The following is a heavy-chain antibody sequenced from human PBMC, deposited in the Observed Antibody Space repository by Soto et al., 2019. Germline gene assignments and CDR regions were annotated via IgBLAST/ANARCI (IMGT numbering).Heavy chain of an antibody. Sequence: SETLSLTCTVSGGSISSGGYYWSWIRQHPGKGLEWIGYIYYSGSTYYNPSLKSRVTISVDTSKNQFSLKLSSVTAADTAVYYCARGTIYYDSSSEYFQHWGQGTLVTVSS. CDR3: ARGTIYYDSSSEYFQH. D-gene: IGHD3-22*01. V-gene: IGHV4-31*03. CDR2: IYYSGST. J-gene: IGHJ1*01. CDR1: GGSISSGGYY.